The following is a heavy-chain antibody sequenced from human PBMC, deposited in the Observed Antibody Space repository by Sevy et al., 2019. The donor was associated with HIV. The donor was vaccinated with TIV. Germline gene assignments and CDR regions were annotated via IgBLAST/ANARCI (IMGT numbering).Heavy chain of an antibody. Sequence: SETLSLTCTVSGGSISSYYWSWIRQPAGKGLEWIGRIYTSGSTNYNPSLKSRVTMSVDTSKNQFSLKLSPVTAADTAVYYCARDYDFWSGYYAGGYYYYGMDVWGQGTTVTVSS. CDR1: GGSISSYY. V-gene: IGHV4-4*07. J-gene: IGHJ6*02. CDR3: ARDYDFWSGYYAGGYYYYGMDV. D-gene: IGHD3-3*01. CDR2: IYTSGST.